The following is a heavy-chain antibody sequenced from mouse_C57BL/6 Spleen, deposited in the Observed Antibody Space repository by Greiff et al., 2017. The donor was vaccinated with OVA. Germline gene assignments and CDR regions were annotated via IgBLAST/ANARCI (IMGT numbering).Heavy chain of an antibody. Sequence: EVKVEESGGGLVQPGGSMKLSCAASGFTFSDAWMDWVRQSPEKGLEWVAEIRNKANNHATYYAESVKGRFTISRDDSKSSVYLQMNSLRAEDTGIYYCTRQANWDGDFDYWGQGTTLTVSS. CDR2: IRNKANNHAT. D-gene: IGHD4-1*02. J-gene: IGHJ2*01. CDR1: GFTFSDAW. CDR3: TRQANWDGDFDY. V-gene: IGHV6-6*01.